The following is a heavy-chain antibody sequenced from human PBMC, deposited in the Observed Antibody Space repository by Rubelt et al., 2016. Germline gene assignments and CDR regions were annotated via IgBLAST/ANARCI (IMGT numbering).Heavy chain of an antibody. CDR2: IVVGSGNT. V-gene: IGHV1-58*01. CDR3: AAGGFGVGATPDAFDI. D-gene: IGHD1-26*01. CDR1: FTSSA. Sequence: FTSSAVQWVRQARGQRLEWIGWIVVGSGNTNYAQKFQERVTITRDMSTSTAYMELSSLRSEDTAVYYCAAGGFGVGATPDAFDIWGQGTMVTVSS. J-gene: IGHJ3*02.